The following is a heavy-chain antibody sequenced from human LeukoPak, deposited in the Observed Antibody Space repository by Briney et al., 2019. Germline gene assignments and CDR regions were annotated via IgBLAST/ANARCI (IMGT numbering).Heavy chain of an antibody. Sequence: PGGSLRLYCAASGFTFSSYSMNWVRQAPGKGLEWVSYISSGSSSKYYADSVQGRFTISRDNAKNSLSLQMNSLRAEDTAVYYCAHLSRLGELHGSWGQGTLVTVSS. J-gene: IGHJ5*02. CDR2: ISSGSSSK. CDR3: AHLSRLGELHGS. CDR1: GFTFSSYS. D-gene: IGHD3-16*01. V-gene: IGHV3-48*01.